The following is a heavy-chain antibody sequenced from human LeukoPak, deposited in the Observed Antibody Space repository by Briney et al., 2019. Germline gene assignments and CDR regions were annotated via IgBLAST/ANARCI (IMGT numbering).Heavy chain of an antibody. V-gene: IGHV1-46*01. D-gene: IGHD2-2*03. CDR3: ARELGYCSSTSCRYYYMDV. J-gene: IGHJ6*03. Sequence: ASVKVSCKASGYTFTSYYMHWVRQAPGQGLEWMGIINPSGGSTSYAQKFQGRVTMTRDTSTSTVYMELSSLRSEDTAVYYCARELGYCSSTSCRYYYMDVWGKGTTVTVSS. CDR2: INPSGGST. CDR1: GYTFTSYY.